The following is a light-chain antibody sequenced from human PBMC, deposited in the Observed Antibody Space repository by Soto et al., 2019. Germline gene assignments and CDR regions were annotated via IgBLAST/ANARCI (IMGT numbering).Light chain of an antibody. Sequence: EIVVTQSPATLSLSPGERTTLSCRASQSVSSYLAWYQQKHGQATRLLIYDASNRATGIPARFSGSGSGTDFTFTISCLEPEDFAVYYCQLRSNWPPYTFGQGTKLVT. J-gene: IGKJ2*01. CDR1: QSVSSY. CDR3: QLRSNWPPYT. CDR2: DAS. V-gene: IGKV3-11*01.